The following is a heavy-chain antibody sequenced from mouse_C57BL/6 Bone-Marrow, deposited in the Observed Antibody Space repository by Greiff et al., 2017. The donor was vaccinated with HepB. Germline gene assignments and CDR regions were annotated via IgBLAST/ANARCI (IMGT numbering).Heavy chain of an antibody. J-gene: IGHJ3*01. V-gene: IGHV1-74*01. CDR2: IHPSDSDT. Sequence: QVQLQQPGAELVKPGASVKVSCKASGYTFTSYWMHWVKQRPGQGLEWIGRIHPSDSDTNYNQKFKGKATLTVDKSSSTAYMQLSSLTSEDSAVYYCAIADYDDGFAYWGQGTLVTVSA. CDR3: AIADYDDGFAY. CDR1: GYTFTSYW. D-gene: IGHD2-4*01.